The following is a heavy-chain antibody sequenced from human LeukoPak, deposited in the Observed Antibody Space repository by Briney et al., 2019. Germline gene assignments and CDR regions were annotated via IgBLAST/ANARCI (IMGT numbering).Heavy chain of an antibody. CDR1: GFTFSSYA. V-gene: IGHV3-30*04. Sequence: GGSLRLSCAASGFTFSSYAMHWVRQAPGKGLEWVAVISYDGSNKYYADSVKGRFTISRDNSKNTLYLQMNSLRAEDTAVYYCAKAPQRYGDYADYWGQGTLVTVSS. CDR2: ISYDGSNK. J-gene: IGHJ4*02. D-gene: IGHD4-17*01. CDR3: AKAPQRYGDYADY.